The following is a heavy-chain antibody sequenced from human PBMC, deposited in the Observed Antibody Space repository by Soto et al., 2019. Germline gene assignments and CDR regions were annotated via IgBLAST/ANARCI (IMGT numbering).Heavy chain of an antibody. Sequence: QVQLVQSGAAVKKPGSSVKVSCKASGGTFSTYTFTWVRQAPGQGLEWMGGITPILRTRHYAQKFQGRVTITADDSTRTLYMELSTLRSEDTAVYYCASDQAVAGFDVWGQGTLVTFSS. D-gene: IGHD6-19*01. CDR3: ASDQAVAGFDV. CDR2: ITPILRTR. CDR1: GGTFSTYT. J-gene: IGHJ4*02. V-gene: IGHV1-69*01.